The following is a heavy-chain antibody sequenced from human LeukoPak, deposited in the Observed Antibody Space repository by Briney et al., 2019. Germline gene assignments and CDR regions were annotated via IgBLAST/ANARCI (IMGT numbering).Heavy chain of an antibody. CDR2: MNPNSGNT. V-gene: IGHV1-8*03. D-gene: IGHD2-21*01. Sequence: GASVKVSCKASGYTFTSYDINWVRQATGQGLEWMGWMNPNSGNTGYAQKFQGRVTITRNTSISTAYMELSSLRSEDTAGYYCARALIGRDALDIWGQGTMVTVSS. J-gene: IGHJ3*02. CDR1: GYTFTSYD. CDR3: ARALIGRDALDI.